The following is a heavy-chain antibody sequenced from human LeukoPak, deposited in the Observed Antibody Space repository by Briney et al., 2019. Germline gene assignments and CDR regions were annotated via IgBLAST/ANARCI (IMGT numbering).Heavy chain of an antibody. J-gene: IGHJ5*02. V-gene: IGHV3-23*01. CDR2: ISGSGGSS. CDR3: AKGLTYYGSGSYPNWFDP. Sequence: GGSLRLSCAASGFAFSTYAMSWVRQAPGKGLEWASAISGSGGSSYYADSVKGRFTISRDNSKNTLYLQMSSLRAEDTAVYYCAKGLTYYGSGSYPNWFDPWGQGTLVTVSS. D-gene: IGHD3-10*01. CDR1: GFAFSTYA.